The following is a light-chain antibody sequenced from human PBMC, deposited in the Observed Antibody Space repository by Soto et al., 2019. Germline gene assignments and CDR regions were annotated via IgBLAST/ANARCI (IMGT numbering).Light chain of an antibody. CDR2: AAS. CDR1: QNISNY. J-gene: IGKJ1*01. V-gene: IGKV1-39*01. CDR3: QQSFSTPKT. Sequence: IQMTQSPSSLSASVGDRVTITCRASQNISNYFNWYQQKPGKAPDLLIYAASSLQSGVPSRFSGSGSGTDFTLTISSLQPEDFATYYCQQSFSTPKTFGQGTKVEIK.